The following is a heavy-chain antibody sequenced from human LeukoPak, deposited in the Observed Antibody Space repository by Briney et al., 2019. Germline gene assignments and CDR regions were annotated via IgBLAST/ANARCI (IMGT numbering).Heavy chain of an antibody. CDR3: AKDPTAAAGRVPSHFDC. CDR2: ISYDGNNK. J-gene: IGHJ4*02. D-gene: IGHD6-13*01. V-gene: IGHV3-30*18. Sequence: GGSLRLSCAASGFTFSTFGMHWVRQAPGKGLEWVAVISYDGNNKYYSDSVKGRFTISRDKSKSTLYLQMNSLTTEDTAVYYCAKDPTAAAGRVPSHFDCWGQGTLVTVSS. CDR1: GFTFSTFG.